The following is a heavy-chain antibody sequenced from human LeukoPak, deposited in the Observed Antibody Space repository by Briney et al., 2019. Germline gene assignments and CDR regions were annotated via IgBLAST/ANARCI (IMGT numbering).Heavy chain of an antibody. Sequence: GGSLRLSCAASGFTFSSYSMSWVRQAPGKGLEWVSLISASGGSTYYADSMQGRFTVSRDNSKNTLYLQIDSLRAEDTAVYYCAKDLPLGYWPRTPLVLNYFDPWGQGTLVTVSS. D-gene: IGHD2-15*01. CDR2: ISASGGST. CDR1: GFTFSSYS. CDR3: AKDLPLGYWPRTPLVLNYFDP. J-gene: IGHJ5*02. V-gene: IGHV3-23*01.